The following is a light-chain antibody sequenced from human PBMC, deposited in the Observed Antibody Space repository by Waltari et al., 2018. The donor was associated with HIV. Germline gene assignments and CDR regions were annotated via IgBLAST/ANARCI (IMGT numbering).Light chain of an antibody. CDR3: CAYAGSTTYVI. CDR2: EVS. CDR1: SSDGGGYNL. Sequence: QSALTQPASVSGSPGQSITISCTGTSSDGGGYNLVSWYQHHPGKAPKLMIYEVSKRPSGVSNRFSGSKSGNTASLTISGLQAEDEADYYCCAYAGSTTYVIFGGGTKLTVL. V-gene: IGLV2-23*02. J-gene: IGLJ2*01.